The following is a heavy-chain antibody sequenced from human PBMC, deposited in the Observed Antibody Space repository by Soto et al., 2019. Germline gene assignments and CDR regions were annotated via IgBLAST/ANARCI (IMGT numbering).Heavy chain of an antibody. CDR3: AKAGDASGGDWES. CDR1: GFTFSVYA. J-gene: IGHJ4*02. V-gene: IGHV3-23*01. Sequence: EVQLLESGGGLVQPGGSLRLSCAASGFTFSVYAMSWVRQAPGKGLEHVASIPSSGSEAFYGDSVRGRFSMSRDKSKNMLTLLMHMLSVEDTDSYYCAKAGDASGGDWESWGQGALVTVS. CDR2: IPSSGSEA. D-gene: IGHD2-21*02.